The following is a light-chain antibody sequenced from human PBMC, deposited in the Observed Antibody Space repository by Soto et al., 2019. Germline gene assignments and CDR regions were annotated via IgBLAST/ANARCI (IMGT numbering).Light chain of an antibody. V-gene: IGKV3-20*01. CDR1: QSVRNNY. CDR2: DAS. J-gene: IGKJ3*01. Sequence: EIVLTQSPGTLSLSPGEGASLSCRASQSVRNNYLAWYQQKPGQAPRVLIYDASSRATGIPDRFSGSGSGTDFTLTISRLESEDFAVYYCQQYDNWPPFTFGPGTKVDIK. CDR3: QQYDNWPPFT.